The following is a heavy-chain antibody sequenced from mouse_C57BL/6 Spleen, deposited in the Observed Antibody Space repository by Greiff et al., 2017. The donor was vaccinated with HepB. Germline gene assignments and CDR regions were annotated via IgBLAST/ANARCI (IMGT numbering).Heavy chain of an antibody. J-gene: IGHJ1*03. CDR2: FYPGSGSI. CDR1: GYTFTEYT. CDR3: ARYPAITTVVATRYFDV. D-gene: IGHD1-1*01. V-gene: IGHV1-62-2*01. Sequence: QVQLQQSGAELVKPGASVKLSCKASGYTFTEYTIHWVKQRSGQGLEWIGWFYPGSGSIKYNEKFKDKATLTADKSSSTVYMELSRLTSEDSAVYFCARYPAITTVVATRYFDVWGTGTTVTVSS.